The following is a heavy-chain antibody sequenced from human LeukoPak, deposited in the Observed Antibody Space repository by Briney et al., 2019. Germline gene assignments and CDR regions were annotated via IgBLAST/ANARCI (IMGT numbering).Heavy chain of an antibody. Sequence: NPGGSLRLSXAASGFTFSDYSMNWVRQAPGKGLEWVSSISRRSRHLYYAGSVKGRFTISRDNAKNSLYLQMNSLRAEDMAVYYCVRDLMGAGGTTAYFHHWGQGTLVTVSS. CDR2: ISRRSRHL. CDR3: VRDLMGAGGTTAYFHH. D-gene: IGHD1-1*01. V-gene: IGHV3-21*01. CDR1: GFTFSDYS. J-gene: IGHJ1*01.